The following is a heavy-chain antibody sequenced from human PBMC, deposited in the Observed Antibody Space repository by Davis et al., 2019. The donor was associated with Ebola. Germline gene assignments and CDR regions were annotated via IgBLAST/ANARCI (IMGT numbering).Heavy chain of an antibody. CDR3: ARVGSGSYPFDY. CDR2: ITGDGLTT. V-gene: IGHV3-43*02. CDR1: GFTFDGYA. D-gene: IGHD1-26*01. Sequence: GESLKISCAASGFTFDGYAMHWVRQSPGKGLEWLSLITGDGLTTHYADSVKGRFTISRDNSKNTLYLQMNSLRAEDTAVYYCARVGSGSYPFDYWGQGTLVTVSS. J-gene: IGHJ4*02.